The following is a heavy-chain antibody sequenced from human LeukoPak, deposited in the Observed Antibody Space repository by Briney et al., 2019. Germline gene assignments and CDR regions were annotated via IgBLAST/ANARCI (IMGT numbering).Heavy chain of an antibody. J-gene: IGHJ6*04. CDR3: ARGPSSVIVVVPAAISIMDV. CDR1: GYTFTGYY. V-gene: IGHV1-2*04. D-gene: IGHD2-2*01. Sequence: ASVKVSCKASGYTFTGYYMHWVRQAPGQGLEWMGWINPNSGGTNYAQKFQGWVTMTRDTSISTAYMELSRLRSDDTAVYYCARGPSSVIVVVPAAISIMDVWGKGTTVTVSS. CDR2: INPNSGGT.